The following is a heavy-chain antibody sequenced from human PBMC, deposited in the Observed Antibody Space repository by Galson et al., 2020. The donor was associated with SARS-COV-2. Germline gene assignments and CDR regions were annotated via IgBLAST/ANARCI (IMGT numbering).Heavy chain of an antibody. Sequence: ASVKVSCKASGYTFTSYGISWVRQAPGQGLEWMGWISAYNGNTNYAQKLQGRVTMTTDTSTSTAYMELRSLRSDDTAVYYCAREAQPIRFLEWSERYYFDYWGQGTLVTVSS. CDR1: GYTFTSYG. J-gene: IGHJ4*02. CDR3: AREAQPIRFLEWSERYYFDY. D-gene: IGHD3-3*01. V-gene: IGHV1-18*01. CDR2: ISAYNGNT.